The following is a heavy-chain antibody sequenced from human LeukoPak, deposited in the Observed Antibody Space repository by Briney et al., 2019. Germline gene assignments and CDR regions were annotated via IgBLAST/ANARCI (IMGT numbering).Heavy chain of an antibody. D-gene: IGHD3-10*01. V-gene: IGHV3-21*01. CDR1: GFTFSDYD. CDR2: ISGRSSHM. Sequence: GGSLRLSCTASGFTFSDYDMNWVRLAPGKGLEWVSSISGRSSHMYYTDSAKGRFTISRDNAKNSLYLQMNSLRTEDTAVYYCARGGFSRGDYWGQGTLVTVSS. CDR3: ARGGFSRGDY. J-gene: IGHJ4*02.